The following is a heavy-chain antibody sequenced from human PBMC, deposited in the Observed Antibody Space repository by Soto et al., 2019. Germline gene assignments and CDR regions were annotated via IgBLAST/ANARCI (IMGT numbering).Heavy chain of an antibody. CDR1: GFTFSSYS. J-gene: IGHJ4*02. CDR3: AKAVGYSSGWYTSPFDY. Sequence: GSLRLSCAASGFTFSSYSMNWVRQAPGPGLEWVSSISSSSSYIYYADSVKGRFTISRDNSKNTLYLQMNSLRAEDTAVYYCAKAVGYSSGWYTSPFDYWGQGTLVTVPQ. V-gene: IGHV3-21*04. CDR2: ISSSSSYI. D-gene: IGHD6-19*01.